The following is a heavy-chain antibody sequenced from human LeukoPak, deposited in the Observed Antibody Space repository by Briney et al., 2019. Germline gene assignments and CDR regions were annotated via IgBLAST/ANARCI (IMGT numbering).Heavy chain of an antibody. V-gene: IGHV3-21*01. CDR3: ARDTYYDFWSGYPPDY. CDR2: ISSSSSYI. D-gene: IGHD3-3*01. J-gene: IGHJ4*02. Sequence: GGSLRLSCAASGFTFSSYSMNWVRQAPGKGLEWVSSISSSSSYIYYADSVKGRFTISRDNAKNSLYLQMNSLRAEDTAVYYCARDTYYDFWSGYPPDYWGQGTLVTVSS. CDR1: GFTFSSYS.